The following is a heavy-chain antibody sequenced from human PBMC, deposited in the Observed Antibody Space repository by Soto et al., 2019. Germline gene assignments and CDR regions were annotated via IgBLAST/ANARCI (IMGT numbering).Heavy chain of an antibody. J-gene: IGHJ4*02. Sequence: QVQLVESGGGLVKPGGSLRLSCAASGFIFRDYHMSWIRQAPGKGLEWVAYISNSGNTVYYVDSVKGRFTISRDNAENSVYLQMNSLRADDTAVYSCVAALSRGDPYFDHWGQGTQVTVSS. CDR2: ISNSGNTV. CDR1: GFIFRDYH. CDR3: VAALSRGDPYFDH. V-gene: IGHV3-11*01. D-gene: IGHD2-21*02.